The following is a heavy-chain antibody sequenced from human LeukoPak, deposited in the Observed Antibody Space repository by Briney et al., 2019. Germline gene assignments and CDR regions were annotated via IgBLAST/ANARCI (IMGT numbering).Heavy chain of an antibody. D-gene: IGHD3-10*01. V-gene: IGHV4-39*01. J-gene: IGHJ4*02. CDR3: ARRYYYDSGSYLYFFDF. CDR1: GGSISSGNYY. Sequence: SETLSLTCTVSGGSISSGNYYWGWIRQPPGKALERIGSIYYTGSTNYNPSLKSRVTISVDTSKNQFSLKLRSVTAADTAVYYCARRYYYDSGSYLYFFDFWGQGTLVTVSS. CDR2: IYYTGST.